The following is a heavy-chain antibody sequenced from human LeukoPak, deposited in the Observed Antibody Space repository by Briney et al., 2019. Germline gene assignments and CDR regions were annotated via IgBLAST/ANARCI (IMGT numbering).Heavy chain of an antibody. D-gene: IGHD2-15*01. CDR2: ISSSSSAI. J-gene: IGHJ4*02. CDR1: GFTFSRFG. Sequence: GGSLRLSCAASGFTFSRFGMNWVRQAPGKGLEWISYISSSSSAIYYADSVKGRFTISRDNAKNTLYLQMNSLRDEDTAVYYCAQKGGTDHWGQGTLVTVSS. V-gene: IGHV3-48*02. CDR3: AQKGGTDH.